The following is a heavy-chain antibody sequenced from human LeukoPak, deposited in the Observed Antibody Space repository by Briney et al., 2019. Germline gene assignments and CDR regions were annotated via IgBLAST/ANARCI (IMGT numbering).Heavy chain of an antibody. CDR2: IHYSGST. D-gene: IGHD1-1*01. J-gene: IGHJ4*02. V-gene: IGHV4-31*03. Sequence: SETLSLTCTVSGGSISSGGYYWSWISQHPGKGLEWIGSIHYSGSTNYNPSLQGRVTISLDTSRNQFSLKLSSVTAADTAVYYCASGDNDPLFDYWGQGTLVTVSS. CDR3: ASGDNDPLFDY. CDR1: GGSISSGGYY.